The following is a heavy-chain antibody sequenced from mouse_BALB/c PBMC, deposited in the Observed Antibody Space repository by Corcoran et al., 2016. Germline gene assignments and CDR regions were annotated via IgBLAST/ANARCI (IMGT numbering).Heavy chain of an antibody. J-gene: IGHJ1*01. CDR1: GFNIKDTY. Sequence: EVQLQQSGAELVNPGASVKLSCTASGFNIKDTYMHWVKQRPEQGLEWIGRIDPANGNTKYDPKCQGKATITADTSSNTAYLQLSSLTSEDTAVYYCARWDWYFDVWGAGTTVTVSS. V-gene: IGHV14-3*02. CDR3: ARWDWYFDV. CDR2: IDPANGNT.